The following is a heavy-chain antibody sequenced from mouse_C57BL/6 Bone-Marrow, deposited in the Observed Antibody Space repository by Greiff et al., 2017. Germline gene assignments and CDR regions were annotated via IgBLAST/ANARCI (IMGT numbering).Heavy chain of an antibody. Sequence: EVKLVESGGGLVKPGGSLKLSCAASGFTFSSYAMSWVRQTPEKRLEWVATISDGGSYTYYPDNVKGRFTISRDNAKNNLYLQMSHLKSEDTAMYYCARESPIYYDYDVWFAYWGQGTLVTVSA. J-gene: IGHJ3*01. CDR1: GFTFSSYA. D-gene: IGHD2-4*01. CDR2: ISDGGSYT. V-gene: IGHV5-4*01. CDR3: ARESPIYYDYDVWFAY.